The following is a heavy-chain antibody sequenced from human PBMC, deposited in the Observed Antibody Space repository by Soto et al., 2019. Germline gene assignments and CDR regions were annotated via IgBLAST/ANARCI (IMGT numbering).Heavy chain of an antibody. CDR1: CGSINNYY. J-gene: IGHJ4*02. V-gene: IGHV4-59*01. Sequence: SAPLCLTCTFSCGSINNYYWSFFRHPPGNGLELIGYVYYSGTHNYNPSLESRLTISIDTSKNQFSLKLNSVTAADTAVYYCARVQMATLYFDYWGQGALVTVAS. D-gene: IGHD5-12*01. CDR3: ARVQMATLYFDY. CDR2: VYYSGTH.